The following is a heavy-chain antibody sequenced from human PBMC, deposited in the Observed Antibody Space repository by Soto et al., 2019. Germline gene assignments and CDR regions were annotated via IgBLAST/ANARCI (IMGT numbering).Heavy chain of an antibody. CDR2: IYIGGST. J-gene: IGHJ6*02. V-gene: IGHV3-53*01. D-gene: IGHD3-10*01. CDR3: ARETVSFSQLWLSGDDYGMDV. Sequence: PGGSLRLSCAASGFPVSINYMSWVRQSPGKGLEWASVIYIGGSTYYADSVKGRFTISRDNSKNTLYLQMNSMRAEDTAVYYCARETVSFSQLWLSGDDYGMDVSGQGTTVTLSS. CDR1: GFPVSINY.